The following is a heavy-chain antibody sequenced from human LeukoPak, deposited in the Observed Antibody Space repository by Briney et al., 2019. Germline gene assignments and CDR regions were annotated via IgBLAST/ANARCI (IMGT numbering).Heavy chain of an antibody. Sequence: SQTLSLTCAISGDSVSNNIAAWNWIRQSPSRGLEWLGRTYYRSKWYNDYAVSVKSRITINPDTSKNQFSLQLNFVTPEDTAVYYRARGPRAYSYANDYWGQGTLVTVSS. CDR2: TYYRSKWYN. CDR3: ARGPRAYSYANDY. CDR1: GDSVSNNIAA. J-gene: IGHJ4*02. D-gene: IGHD3-16*01. V-gene: IGHV6-1*01.